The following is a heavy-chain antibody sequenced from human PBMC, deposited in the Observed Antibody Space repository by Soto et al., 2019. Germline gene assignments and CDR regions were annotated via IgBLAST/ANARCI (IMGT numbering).Heavy chain of an antibody. J-gene: IGHJ5*02. Sequence: SETLSLTCTVSGGSISSYYWSWIRQPPGKGLEWIGYIYYSGSTNYNPSLKSRVTISVDTSKNQFSLKLSSVTAADTAVYYCAKHVLRFLEWFPRGWFDPWGQGTLVTVSS. D-gene: IGHD3-3*01. CDR2: IYYSGST. CDR1: GGSISSYY. V-gene: IGHV4-59*08. CDR3: AKHVLRFLEWFPRGWFDP.